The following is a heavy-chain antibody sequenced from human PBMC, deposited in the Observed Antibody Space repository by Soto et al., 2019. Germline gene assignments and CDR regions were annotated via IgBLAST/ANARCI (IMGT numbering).Heavy chain of an antibody. J-gene: IGHJ4*02. Sequence: EASVKVSCKVSGYTLTELYMHWVRQAPGKGLEWMGGFDPEDGETIYAQKFQGRVTMTEDTSTDTAYMELSSLRSEDTAVYYCATEIARSYYFDYWGQGTLVTVSS. CDR3: ATEIARSYYFDY. CDR2: FDPEDGET. CDR1: GYTLTELY. V-gene: IGHV1-24*01. D-gene: IGHD2-21*01.